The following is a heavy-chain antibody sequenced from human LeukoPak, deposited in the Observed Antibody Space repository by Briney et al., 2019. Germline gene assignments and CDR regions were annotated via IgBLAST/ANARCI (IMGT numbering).Heavy chain of an antibody. D-gene: IGHD4-17*01. V-gene: IGHV3-30-3*01. Sequence: GRSLRLSCAASGFTFNSYAMHWVRQAPGKGLEWVAGISHDGINQYYAESVKGRLTISRDTSKNTLYLQMNSLRGEDTAVYYCARSGYGDYVGYWGQGTLVTVSS. J-gene: IGHJ4*02. CDR1: GFTFNSYA. CDR3: ARSGYGDYVGY. CDR2: ISHDGINQ.